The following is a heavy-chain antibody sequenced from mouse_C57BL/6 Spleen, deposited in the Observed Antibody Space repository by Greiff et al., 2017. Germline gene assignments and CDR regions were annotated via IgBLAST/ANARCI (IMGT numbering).Heavy chain of an antibody. D-gene: IGHD1-1*01. CDR3: ARWNYGFYFDY. J-gene: IGHJ2*01. CDR1: GFTFSDYY. CDR2: INYDGSST. Sequence: DVKLVESEGGLVQPGSSMKLSCTASGFTFSDYYMAWVRQVPEKGLEWVANINYDGSSTYYLDSLKSRFIISRDNAKNILYLQMSSLKSEDTATYYCARWNYGFYFDYWGQGTTLTVSS. V-gene: IGHV5-16*01.